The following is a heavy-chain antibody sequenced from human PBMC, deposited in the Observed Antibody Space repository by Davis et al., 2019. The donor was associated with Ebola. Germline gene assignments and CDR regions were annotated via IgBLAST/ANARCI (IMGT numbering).Heavy chain of an antibody. CDR2: MSPNSGKT. CDR3: ARGVYCSGGSCYSGKWYDP. Sequence: ASVKVSCKAYGYTFTSYDINWVRQVTGQGLEWMGWMSPNSGKTAYAQRFQGRLTMTRDTSIDTFYMELSSLRSEDTAVYYCARGVYCSGGSCYSGKWYDPWGQGTLVTVSS. V-gene: IGHV1-8*01. J-gene: IGHJ5*02. D-gene: IGHD2-15*01. CDR1: GYTFTSYD.